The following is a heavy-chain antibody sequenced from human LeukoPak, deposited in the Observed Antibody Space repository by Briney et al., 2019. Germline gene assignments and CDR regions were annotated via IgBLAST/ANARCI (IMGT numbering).Heavy chain of an antibody. CDR2: ISGSGDST. CDR3: AKSPLGDCSSTSCYAWYYYGMDV. D-gene: IGHD2-2*01. Sequence: PGGSLRLSCAAPGFTFSSYAMSWVRQAPGKGLEWVSGISGSGDSTYYADSVKGRFTISRDNSKNTLYLQMNSLRAEDTAVYYCAKSPLGDCSSTSCYAWYYYGMDVWGKGTTVTVSS. V-gene: IGHV3-23*01. J-gene: IGHJ6*04. CDR1: GFTFSSYA.